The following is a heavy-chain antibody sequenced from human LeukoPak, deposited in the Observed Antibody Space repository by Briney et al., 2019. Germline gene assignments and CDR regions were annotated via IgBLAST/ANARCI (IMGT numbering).Heavy chain of an antibody. CDR1: GFTFSSYG. J-gene: IGHJ4*02. CDR3: AKVGGDPYSFTY. V-gene: IGHV3-30*02. CDR2: IRYDGSNK. Sequence: GGSLRLSCAASGFTFSSYGMHWVRQAPGKGLEWVAFIRYDGSNKYYADSVKGRFTISRDSSKNTLYLQMNSLRAEDTAVYYCAKVGGDPYSFTYWGQGTLVTVSS. D-gene: IGHD3-16*01.